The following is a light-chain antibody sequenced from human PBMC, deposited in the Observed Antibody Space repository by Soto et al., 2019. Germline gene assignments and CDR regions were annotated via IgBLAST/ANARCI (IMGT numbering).Light chain of an antibody. CDR2: DVS. J-gene: IGLJ1*01. CDR3: CSYAGSYTHYV. CDR1: SSDVGGYNY. Sequence: QLVLTQPRSVSGSPGQSITISCTGTSSDVGGYNYVSWYRQHPGKAPKLMIYDVSKRPSGVPDRLSGSKSGNTASLTISGLQAEDEADYYCCSYAGSYTHYVFGTGTKLTVL. V-gene: IGLV2-11*01.